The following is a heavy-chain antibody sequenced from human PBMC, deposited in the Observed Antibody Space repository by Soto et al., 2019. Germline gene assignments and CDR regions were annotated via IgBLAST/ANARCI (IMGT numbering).Heavy chain of an antibody. J-gene: IGHJ4*02. CDR3: AREGAFYVVGAFDY. CDR2: IIRIFGTA. CDR1: GGTFSSYA. Sequence: QVQLVQSGAEVKKPGSSVKVSCKASGGTFSSYAISWVRQAPGQGLEWMGGIIRIFGTANYAQKCQGRVTITADESTSKAYMELSSVGSEDTAVYYCAREGAFYVVGAFDYWGQATLVTVSA. V-gene: IGHV1-69*01. D-gene: IGHD2-15*01.